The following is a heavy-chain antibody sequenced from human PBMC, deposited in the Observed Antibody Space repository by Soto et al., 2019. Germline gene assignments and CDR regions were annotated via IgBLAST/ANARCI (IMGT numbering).Heavy chain of an antibody. CDR3: AREDSIIIPAVSDF. V-gene: IGHV3-21*01. D-gene: IGHD2-2*01. Sequence: GCLLPSCPVSGFAFNNYGINWVRQAPGKGLEWVSSISKSDYTYYSDSVKGRFAISRDNAKSSVSLQMTTLRVEDTDVYYCAREDSIIIPAVSDFWGQGTLVTISS. J-gene: IGHJ4*02. CDR1: GFAFNNYG. CDR2: ISKSDYT.